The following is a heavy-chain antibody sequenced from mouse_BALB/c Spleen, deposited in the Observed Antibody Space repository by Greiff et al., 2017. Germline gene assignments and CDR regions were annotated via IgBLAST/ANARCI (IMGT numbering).Heavy chain of an antibody. CDR1: GDSITSGY. D-gene: IGHD1-2*01. J-gene: IGHJ3*01. V-gene: IGHV3-8*02. CDR2: ISYSGST. CDR3: ARYRFTGHGGGFAY. Sequence: VQLQQSGPSLVKPSQTLSLTCSVTGDSITSGYWNWIRKFPGNKLEYMGYISYSGSTYYNPSLKSRISITRDTSKNQYYLQLNSVTTEDTATYYCARYRFTGHGGGFAYWGQGTLVTVSA.